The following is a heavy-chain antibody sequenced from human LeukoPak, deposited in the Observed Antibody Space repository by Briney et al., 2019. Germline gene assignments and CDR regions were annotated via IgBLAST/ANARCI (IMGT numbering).Heavy chain of an antibody. CDR1: GYTFTGYY. CDR3: ASRVYDYGGFDP. J-gene: IGHJ5*02. D-gene: IGHD4-23*01. V-gene: IGHV1-2*04. CDR2: INPNSGGT. Sequence: ASVKVSCKASGYTFTGYYMHWVRQAPGQGLEWMGWINPNSGGTNYAQKFQGWVTMTGDTSISTAYMELSRLRSDDTAVYYCASRVYDYGGFDPWGQGTLVTVSS.